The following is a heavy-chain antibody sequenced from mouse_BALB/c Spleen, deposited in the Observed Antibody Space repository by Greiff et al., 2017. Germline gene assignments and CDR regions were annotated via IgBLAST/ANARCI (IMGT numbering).Heavy chain of an antibody. D-gene: IGHD2-12*01. J-gene: IGHJ4*01. V-gene: IGHV1-39*01. CDR3: PIVRMQYAMDY. CDR2: IDPYYGGT. Sequence: EVQRVESGPELEKPGASVKISCKASGYSFTGYNMNWVKQSNGKSLEWIGNIDPYYGGTSYNQKFKGKATLTVDKSSSTAYMQLKSLTSEDSAVYYCPIVRMQYAMDYWGQGTSVTVSS. CDR1: GYSFTGYN.